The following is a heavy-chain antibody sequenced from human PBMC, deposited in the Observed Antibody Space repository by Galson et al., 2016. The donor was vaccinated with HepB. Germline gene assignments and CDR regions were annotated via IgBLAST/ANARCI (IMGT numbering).Heavy chain of an antibody. D-gene: IGHD3-16*01. V-gene: IGHV3-23*01. J-gene: IGHJ4*02. CDR1: GFSFSNSG. CDR3: GKHGGFDY. Sequence: SLRLSCAASGFSFSNSGMSWVRQAPGRGLEWVSGITRSGDATRYADFVKGRFTISRDNSKNTPYLYMNNLTAGDTAIYYCGKHGGFDYWGQGALVTVSS. CDR2: ITRSGDAT.